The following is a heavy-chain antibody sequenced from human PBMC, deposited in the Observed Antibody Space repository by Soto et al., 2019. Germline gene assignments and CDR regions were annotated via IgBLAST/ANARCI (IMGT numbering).Heavy chain of an antibody. CDR2: ISGSGGST. CDR1: GFTFSSYA. D-gene: IGHD3-3*01. CDR3: AKDRNDFWSGLDY. J-gene: IGHJ4*02. V-gene: IGHV3-23*01. Sequence: GGSLRLSCAASGFTFSSYAMSWVRQAPGKGLERVSAISGSGGSTYYAGSVKGRFTISRDNSKNTLYLQMNSLRAEDTAVYYCAKDRNDFWSGLDYWGQGTLVTVSS.